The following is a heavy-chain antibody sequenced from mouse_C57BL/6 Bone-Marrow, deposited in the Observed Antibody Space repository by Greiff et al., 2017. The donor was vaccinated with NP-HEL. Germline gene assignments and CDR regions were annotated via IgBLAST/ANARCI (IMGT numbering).Heavy chain of an antibody. D-gene: IGHD1-1*01. CDR2: IYPRSGNT. J-gene: IGHJ2*01. CDR3: AREVGITTVVAGDY. Sequence: VQLQQSGAELARPGASVKLSCKASGYTFTSYGISWVKQRTGQGLEWIGEIYPRSGNTYYNEKFKGKATLTADKSSSTAYMELRSLTSEDSAVYFCAREVGITTVVAGDYRGQGTTLTVSS. V-gene: IGHV1-81*01. CDR1: GYTFTSYG.